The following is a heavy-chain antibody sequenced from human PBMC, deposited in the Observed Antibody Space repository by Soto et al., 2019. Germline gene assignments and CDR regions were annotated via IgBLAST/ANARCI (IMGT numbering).Heavy chain of an antibody. CDR3: AKALGTMVRGVIRY. J-gene: IGHJ4*02. CDR1: GFTFSSYA. V-gene: IGHV3-23*01. CDR2: IGGSGVST. Sequence: GGSLRLSCAASGFTFSSYAMSWVRQAPGKGLEWVSAIGGSGVSTYYADSVKGRFTISRDNSKNTLYLQMNSLRAEDTAVYYCAKALGTMVRGVIRYWGKGTLVNVYS. D-gene: IGHD3-10*01.